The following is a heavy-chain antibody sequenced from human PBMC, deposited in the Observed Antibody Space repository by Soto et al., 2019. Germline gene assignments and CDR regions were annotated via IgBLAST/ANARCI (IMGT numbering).Heavy chain of an antibody. CDR2: IIPIFGTA. Sequence: SVKVSCKASGGTFSSYAISWVRQAPGQGLEWMGGIIPIFGTANYAQKFQGRVTITADESTSTAYMELSSLRSEDTAVYYCARDRPITMVRGVLEPPLDYWGQGTLVTVSS. V-gene: IGHV1-69*13. CDR1: GGTFSSYA. CDR3: ARDRPITMVRGVLEPPLDY. D-gene: IGHD3-10*01. J-gene: IGHJ4*02.